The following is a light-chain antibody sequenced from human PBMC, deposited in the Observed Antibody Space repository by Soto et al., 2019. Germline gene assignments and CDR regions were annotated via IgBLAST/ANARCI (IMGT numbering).Light chain of an antibody. CDR2: AAS. V-gene: IGKV1-39*01. CDR1: QNISSY. J-gene: IGKJ1*01. CDR3: QHSYSTLWT. Sequence: DIQMTQSPSSLSASVGDRVTITCRASQNISSYVNWYQQKPGKAPKLLIYAASSLQSGVPSRFSGSGSGTGFTLTIISLQQEDFATYYCQHSYSTLWTFGQGTKVEIK.